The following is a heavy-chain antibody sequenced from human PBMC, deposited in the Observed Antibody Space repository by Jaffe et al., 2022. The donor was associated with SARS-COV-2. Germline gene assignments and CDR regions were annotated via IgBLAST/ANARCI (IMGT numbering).Heavy chain of an antibody. CDR2: ISYDGSNK. D-gene: IGHD6-13*01. J-gene: IGHJ3*02. CDR1: GFTFSSYA. V-gene: IGHV3-30-3*01. Sequence: QVQLVESGGGVVQPGRSLRLSCAASGFTFSSYAMHWVRQAPGKGLEWVAVISYDGSNKYYADSVKGRFTISRDNSKNTLYLQMNSLRAEDTAVYYCAREGDSWGDAFDIWGQGTMVTVSS. CDR3: AREGDSWGDAFDI.